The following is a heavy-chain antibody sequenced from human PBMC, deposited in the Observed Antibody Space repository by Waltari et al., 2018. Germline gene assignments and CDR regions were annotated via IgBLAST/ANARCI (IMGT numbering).Heavy chain of an antibody. V-gene: IGHV1-2*02. CDR2: INPNSGGT. D-gene: IGHD6-19*01. CDR1: GYTFTGYY. Sequence: QVQLVQSGAEVKKPGASVKVSCKASGYTFTGYYMHWVRQAPGQGLEWMGWINPNSGGTNYAQKFQGRVTMTRDTSISTAYMELSRLRSDDTAVYYCARDLEGWYRGALKTPPDYWGQGTLVTVSS. J-gene: IGHJ4*02. CDR3: ARDLEGWYRGALKTPPDY.